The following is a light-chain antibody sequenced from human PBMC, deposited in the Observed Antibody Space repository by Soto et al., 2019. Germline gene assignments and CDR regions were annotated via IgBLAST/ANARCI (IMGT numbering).Light chain of an antibody. CDR3: SSYTTSSTVV. CDR1: SSDVGRYNY. J-gene: IGLJ3*02. CDR2: DVN. Sequence: QSALTQPASVSGSPGQSITISCTGTSSDVGRYNYVSWYQQHPGKAPKLMIFDVNNRPSGASNRFSGSKSGNTASLTISGLQTEDEADYYCSSYTTSSTVVFGGGTKLTVL. V-gene: IGLV2-14*01.